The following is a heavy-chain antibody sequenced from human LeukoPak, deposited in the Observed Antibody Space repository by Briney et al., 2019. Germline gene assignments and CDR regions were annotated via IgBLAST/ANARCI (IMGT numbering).Heavy chain of an antibody. CDR1: GGSFSGYY. J-gene: IGHJ4*02. Sequence: SETLSLTCAVYGGSFSGYYWSWIRQPPGKGLEWIGEINHSGSTNYNPSLESRVTISVDTSKNQFSLKLSSVTAADTAVYYCARVGIGYYFDYWGQGTLVTVSS. CDR3: ARVGIGYYFDY. V-gene: IGHV4-34*01. D-gene: IGHD7-27*01. CDR2: INHSGST.